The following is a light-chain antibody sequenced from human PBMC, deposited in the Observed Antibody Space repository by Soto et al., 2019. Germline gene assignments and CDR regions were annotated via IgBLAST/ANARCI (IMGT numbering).Light chain of an antibody. V-gene: IGKV3-20*01. Sequence: DNVWTQSPGTLSLAHADRAXHSSRASQSVSNNYLAWYQQKPGQAPRLLIYGASNRATGIPDRFSGSGSGTDFTLTISRLEPEDFAVYYCQQYGSSGTFGQGTKVDI. CDR1: QSVSNNY. J-gene: IGKJ1*01. CDR3: QQYGSSGT. CDR2: GAS.